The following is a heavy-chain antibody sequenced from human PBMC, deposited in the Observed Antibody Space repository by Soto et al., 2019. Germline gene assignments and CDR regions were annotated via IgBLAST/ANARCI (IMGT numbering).Heavy chain of an antibody. J-gene: IGHJ6*02. D-gene: IGHD1-26*01. CDR1: GYSFTTYW. V-gene: IGHV5-10-1*01. CDR3: ARLEKWYYNYYGLDX. CDR2: IDNADSST. Sequence: GESLKISCQGSGYSFTTYWISWVHQMPGKGLELMGKIDNADSSTNYSPSFQGHITISVDRSINTAHLRFSSLKAADTAVYYCARLEKWYYNYYGLDXWGQGTMVTVS.